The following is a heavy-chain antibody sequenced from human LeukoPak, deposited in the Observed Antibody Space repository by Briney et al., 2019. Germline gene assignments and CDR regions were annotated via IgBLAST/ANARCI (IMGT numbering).Heavy chain of an antibody. CDR2: INPSGGST. V-gene: IGHV1-46*01. J-gene: IGHJ4*02. CDR3: ARGHDYSNSKAHLDY. D-gene: IGHD4-11*01. Sequence: GASVKVSCKASGYTFTTYYIYWVRQAPGQGLEWMGIINPSGGSTSYSQRFQGRVTMTRDTSTSTVYMELSSLRSEDTAVHYCARGHDYSNSKAHLDYWGQGTLVTVSS. CDR1: GYTFTTYY.